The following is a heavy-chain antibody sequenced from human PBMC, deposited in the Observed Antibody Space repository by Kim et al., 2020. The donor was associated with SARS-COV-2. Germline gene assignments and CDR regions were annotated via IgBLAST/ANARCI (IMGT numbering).Heavy chain of an antibody. J-gene: IGHJ6*03. CDR1: GFTFSSYG. CDR3: ARDQDARRIAARRYYYYYYMGV. D-gene: IGHD6-6*01. Sequence: GGSLRLSCAASGFTFSSYGMHWVRQAPGKGLEWVAVIWYDGSNKYYADSVKGRFTISRDNSKNTLYLQMNSLRAEDTAVYYCARDQDARRIAARRYYYYYYMGVWGKGTTVTVSS. V-gene: IGHV3-33*01. CDR2: IWYDGSNK.